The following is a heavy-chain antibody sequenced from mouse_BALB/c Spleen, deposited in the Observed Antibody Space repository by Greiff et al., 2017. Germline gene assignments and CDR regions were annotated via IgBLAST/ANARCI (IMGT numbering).Heavy chain of an antibody. D-gene: IGHD2-3*01. CDR1: GYSITSDYA. J-gene: IGHJ2*01. V-gene: IGHV3-2*02. CDR3: ARRIYDGYYRYFDY. Sequence: EVQGVESGPGLVKPSQSLSLTCTVTGYSITSDYAWNWIRQFPGNKLEWMGYISYSGSTSYNPSLKSRISITRDTSKNQFFLQLNSVTTEDTATYYCARRIYDGYYRYFDYWGQGTTLTVSS. CDR2: ISYSGST.